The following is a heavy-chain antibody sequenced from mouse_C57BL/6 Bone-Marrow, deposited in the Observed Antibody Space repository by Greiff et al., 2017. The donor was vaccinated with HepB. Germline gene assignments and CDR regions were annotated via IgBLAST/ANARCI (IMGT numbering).Heavy chain of an antibody. V-gene: IGHV1-55*01. CDR3: ARDPFGTTVVDGWFAY. J-gene: IGHJ3*01. CDR2: IYPGSGST. CDR1: GYTFTSYW. Sequence: QVQLQQPGAELVKPGASVKMSCKASGYTFTSYWITWVKQRPGQGLEWIGDIYPGSGSTNYNEKFKSKATLTVDTSSSTAYMQLSSLTSEDSAVYDCARDPFGTTVVDGWFAYWGQGTLVTVSA. D-gene: IGHD1-1*01.